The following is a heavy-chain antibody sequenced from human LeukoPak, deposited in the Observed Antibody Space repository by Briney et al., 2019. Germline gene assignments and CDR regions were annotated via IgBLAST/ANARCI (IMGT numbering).Heavy chain of an antibody. CDR2: IIPILGIA. V-gene: IGHV1-69*04. J-gene: IGHJ4*02. Sequence: TVKVSCKASGGTFSSYAISWVRQAPGQGLEWMGRIIPILGIANYAQKFQGRVTITADKSTSTAYMELSSLRSEDTAVYYCARNYYDSSGYYYPDYWGQGTLVTVSS. D-gene: IGHD3-22*01. CDR3: ARNYYDSSGYYYPDY. CDR1: GGTFSSYA.